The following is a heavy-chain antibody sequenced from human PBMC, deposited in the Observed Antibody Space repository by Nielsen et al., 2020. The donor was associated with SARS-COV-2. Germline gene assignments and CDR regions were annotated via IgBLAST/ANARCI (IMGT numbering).Heavy chain of an antibody. Sequence: SETLSLTCAVYGGSFSGYYWSWIRQPPGKGLEWIGEINHSGSTNYNPSLKSRVTISVDTSKNQFSLKLSSVTAADTAVHYCARDGSGSFDYWGQGTLVTVSS. CDR3: ARDGSGSFDY. CDR1: GGSFSGYY. V-gene: IGHV4-34*01. J-gene: IGHJ4*02. CDR2: INHSGST.